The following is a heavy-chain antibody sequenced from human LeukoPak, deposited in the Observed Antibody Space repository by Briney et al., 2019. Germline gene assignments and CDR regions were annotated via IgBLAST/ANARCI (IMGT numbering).Heavy chain of an antibody. CDR3: ARQHPYYYGSGSPDY. Sequence: SETLSLTCTVSGGSISSSSYYWGWIRQPPGKGLEWIGSIYYSGSTYYNPSLKSRVTISVDTSKSQFSLKLSSVTAADTAVYYCARQHPYYYGSGSPDYWGQGTLVTVSS. CDR1: GGSISSSSYY. CDR2: IYYSGST. V-gene: IGHV4-39*01. D-gene: IGHD3-10*01. J-gene: IGHJ4*02.